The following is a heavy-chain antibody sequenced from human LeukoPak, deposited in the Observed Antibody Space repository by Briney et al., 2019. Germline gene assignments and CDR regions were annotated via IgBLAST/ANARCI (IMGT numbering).Heavy chain of an antibody. Sequence: GGSLRLSCAASGFTFSSYWMSWVRQAPGKGPEWVANIKQDGSEKYYVDSVKGRFTISRDNAKNSLYLQMNSLRAEDTAEYYCARPGFAGYFDYWGQGTLVTVSS. CDR1: GFTFSSYW. CDR3: ARPGFAGYFDY. J-gene: IGHJ4*02. V-gene: IGHV3-7*01. CDR2: IKQDGSEK. D-gene: IGHD2-21*01.